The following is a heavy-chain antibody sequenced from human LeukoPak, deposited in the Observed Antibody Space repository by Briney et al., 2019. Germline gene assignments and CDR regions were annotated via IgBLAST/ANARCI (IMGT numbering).Heavy chain of an antibody. D-gene: IGHD3-10*01. CDR1: GGSISSSSYY. Sequence: SETLSLTCTVSGGSISSSSYYWGWIRQPPGKGLEWIGSIYHSGSTYYNPSLKSRVTISVDTSKNQFSLKLSSVTAADTAVYYCARAGGMVRGVHYWYFDLWGRGTLVTVSS. V-gene: IGHV4-39*07. CDR2: IYHSGST. CDR3: ARAGGMVRGVHYWYFDL. J-gene: IGHJ2*01.